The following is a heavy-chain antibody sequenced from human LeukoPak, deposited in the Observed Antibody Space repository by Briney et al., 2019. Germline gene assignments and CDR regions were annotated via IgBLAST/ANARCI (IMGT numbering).Heavy chain of an antibody. CDR3: ASLVGATSLDAFDI. Sequence: SETLSLTCAVYGGSFSGYYWGWIRQPPGKGLEWIGEINHSGSTNYNPSLKSRVTISVDTSKNQFSLKLSSVTAADTAVYYCASLVGATSLDAFDIWGQGTMVTVSS. CDR2: INHSGST. V-gene: IGHV4-34*01. D-gene: IGHD1-26*01. J-gene: IGHJ3*02. CDR1: GGSFSGYY.